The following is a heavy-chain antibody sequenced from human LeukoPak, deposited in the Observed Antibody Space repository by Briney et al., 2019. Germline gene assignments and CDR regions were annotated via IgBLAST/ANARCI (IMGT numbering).Heavy chain of an antibody. CDR2: ISNSGGNT. J-gene: IGHJ4*02. CDR1: GFTFSTYS. Sequence: GGSLRLSCAASGFTFSTYSMNWVRQAPGKGLEWVSAISNSGGNTYYADSVKGRFTISRDNSKNTLYLQMNSLRVEDTAVYYCARDRPHFEYSGQGTLVSVSS. CDR3: ARDRPHFEY. D-gene: IGHD6-6*01. V-gene: IGHV3-23*01.